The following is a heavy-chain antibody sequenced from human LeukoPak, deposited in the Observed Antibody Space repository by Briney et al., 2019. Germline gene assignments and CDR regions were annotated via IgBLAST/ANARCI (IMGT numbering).Heavy chain of an antibody. CDR2: IKSKTDGGTT. J-gene: IGHJ4*02. D-gene: IGHD1-26*01. Sequence: PGGSLRLSCAASGFTFSNAWMSWARQAPGTGREWVGRIKSKTDGGTTDYAAPVKGRFTISRDDSKNTMYLQMHSLKTEDTAVYYCTTYTVGATTSHFDYWGQGTLVTVSS. CDR3: TTYTVGATTSHFDY. CDR1: GFTFSNAW. V-gene: IGHV3-15*01.